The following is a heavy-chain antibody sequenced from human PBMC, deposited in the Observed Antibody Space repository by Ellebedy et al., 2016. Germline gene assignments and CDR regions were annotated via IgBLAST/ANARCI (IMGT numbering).Heavy chain of an antibody. V-gene: IGHV5-51*01. CDR1: GYSFTSYW. D-gene: IGHD6-13*01. CDR2: IYPGDSDT. CDR3: ARLRYSSSSYYYYMDV. J-gene: IGHJ6*03. Sequence: GESLKISXKGSGYSFTSYWIGWVRQMPGKGLEWMGIIYPGDSDTRYSPSFQGQVTISADKSISTAYLQWSSLKASDTAMYYCARLRYSSSSYYYYMDVWGKGTTVTVSS.